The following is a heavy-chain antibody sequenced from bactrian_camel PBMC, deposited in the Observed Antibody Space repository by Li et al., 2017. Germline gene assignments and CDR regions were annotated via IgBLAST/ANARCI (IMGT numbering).Heavy chain of an antibody. J-gene: IGHJ4*01. CDR2: ITTDTRSS. Sequence: QVQLVESGGGSVQAGGSRRLSCVASGYTSSSYCMAWIRDAPGKEREGVATITTDTRSSFYSDSVEGRFTLSLDTAKNMVYLQMNNLKPEDSAMYYCAVDSRPRYYGGNCALLWDMYNSWGQGTQVTVS. V-gene: IGHV3S1*01. CDR1: GYTSSSYC. D-gene: IGHD3*01. CDR3: AVDSRPRYYGGNCALLWDMYNS.